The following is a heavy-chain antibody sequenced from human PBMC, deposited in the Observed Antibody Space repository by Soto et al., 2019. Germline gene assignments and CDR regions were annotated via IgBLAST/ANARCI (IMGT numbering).Heavy chain of an antibody. CDR3: RLDYFYYGMDV. CDR2: IKSKTDGGTT. V-gene: IGHV3-15*01. J-gene: IGHJ6*02. Sequence: GGSLRLSCAASGFSFRNAWMSWVRQAPGKGLEWVGRIKSKTDGGTTDYAAPVKGRFTISRDNSKNTLYLQMNSLKTEDTAVYYCRLDYFYYGMDVWGQGTTVTVSS. CDR1: GFSFRNAW.